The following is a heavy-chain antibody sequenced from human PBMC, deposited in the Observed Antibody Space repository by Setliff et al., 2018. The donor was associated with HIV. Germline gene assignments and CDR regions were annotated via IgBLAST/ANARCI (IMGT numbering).Heavy chain of an antibody. CDR2: IYYSGST. J-gene: IGHJ4*02. V-gene: IGHV4-59*04. CDR1: GGSISSHY. CDR3: ARGTGVGPIDY. Sequence: PSETLSLTCTVSGGSISSHYWSWIRQPPGKGLQWIGYIYYSGSTYYNPSLKSRVTMSVDTSKNQFSLKLSSVTAVDTAVYYCARGTGVGPIDYWGQGTLVTVSS. D-gene: IGHD3-10*01.